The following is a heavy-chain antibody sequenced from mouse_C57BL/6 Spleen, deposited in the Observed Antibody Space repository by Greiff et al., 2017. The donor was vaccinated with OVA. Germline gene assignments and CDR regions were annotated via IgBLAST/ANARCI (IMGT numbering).Heavy chain of an antibody. D-gene: IGHD2-4*01. CDR2: INPNNGGT. Sequence: VQLQQSGPELVKPGASVKISCKASGYTFTDYYMNWVKQSHGKSLEWIGDINPNNGGTSYNQKFKGKATLTVDKSSSTAYMELRSLTSEDSAVYFCARGQWDYDEEYYFDYWGQGTTLTVSS. J-gene: IGHJ2*01. CDR3: ARGQWDYDEEYYFDY. CDR1: GYTFTDYY. V-gene: IGHV1-26*01.